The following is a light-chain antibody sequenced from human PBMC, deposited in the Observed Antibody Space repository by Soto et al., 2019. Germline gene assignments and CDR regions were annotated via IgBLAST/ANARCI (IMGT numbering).Light chain of an antibody. CDR3: QQYHNVLIT. V-gene: IGKV1-33*01. Sequence: DVQMTQSPSSLSASVGDRVTVTCQASQDIRKSLNWYQQKPGKAPKLLIYDASSLETWVPYRFSGNRSGTDFSFTISSLQPEDVATYYCQQYHNVLITFGQGTRLEIK. CDR1: QDIRKS. J-gene: IGKJ5*01. CDR2: DAS.